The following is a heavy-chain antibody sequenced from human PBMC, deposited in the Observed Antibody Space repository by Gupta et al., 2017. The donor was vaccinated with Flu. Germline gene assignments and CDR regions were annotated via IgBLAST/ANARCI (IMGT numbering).Heavy chain of an antibody. CDR2: IWYDGSNK. D-gene: IGHD4-17*01. Sequence: QVQLVESGGGVVQPGRSLRLSCAASGFTFSSYGMHWVRQVPGKGLEWVAVIWYDGSNKYYADSVKGRFTISRDNSKNTLYLQMNSLRAEDTAVYYCARDPSPDDYGDYGFQYWGQGTLVTVSS. J-gene: IGHJ4*02. CDR1: GFTFSSYG. V-gene: IGHV3-33*01. CDR3: ARDPSPDDYGDYGFQY.